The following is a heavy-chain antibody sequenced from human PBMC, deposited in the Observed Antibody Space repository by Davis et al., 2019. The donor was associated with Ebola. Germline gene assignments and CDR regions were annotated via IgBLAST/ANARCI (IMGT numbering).Heavy chain of an antibody. D-gene: IGHD2-2*01. CDR1: GFTFSSFA. CDR3: VRDLHCASSTCYRGYFDY. Sequence: GESLKISCAASGFTFSSFAMSWVRQAPGKGLEWVSAISGSGGSTYYADSVKGRFTISRDNSKNTLYLQMSSLTVEDTAVYYCVRDLHCASSTCYRGYFDYWGQGTVVTVSS. J-gene: IGHJ4*02. CDR2: ISGSGGST. V-gene: IGHV3-23*01.